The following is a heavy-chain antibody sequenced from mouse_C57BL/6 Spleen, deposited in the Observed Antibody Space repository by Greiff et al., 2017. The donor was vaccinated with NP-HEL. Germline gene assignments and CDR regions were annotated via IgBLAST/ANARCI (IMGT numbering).Heavy chain of an antibody. Sequence: VKVVESGPGLVQPSQSLSITCTVSGFSLTSYGVHWVRQSPGKGLEWLGVIWRGGSTDYNAAFMSRLSITKDNSKSQVFFKMNSLQADDTAIYYCAKSQEGYGFFDYWGQGTTLTVSS. V-gene: IGHV2-5*01. CDR1: GFSLTSYG. J-gene: IGHJ2*01. CDR2: IWRGGST. CDR3: AKSQEGYGFFDY. D-gene: IGHD1-2*01.